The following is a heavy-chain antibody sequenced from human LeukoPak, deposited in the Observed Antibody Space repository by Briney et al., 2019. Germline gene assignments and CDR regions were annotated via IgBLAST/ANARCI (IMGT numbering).Heavy chain of an antibody. J-gene: IGHJ6*02. CDR1: GYTFTGYY. CDR2: INPNSGGT. D-gene: IGHD1-1*01. CDR3: ARVDTTGSYYYYGMDV. Sequence: ASVKVSCKASGYTFTGYYMHWVRQAPGQGLEWMGWINPNSGGTNYAQKFQGRVTMTRDTSISTAYMELSRLRSDDTAVYYCARVDTTGSYYYYGMDVWGQGTTVTVSS. V-gene: IGHV1-2*02.